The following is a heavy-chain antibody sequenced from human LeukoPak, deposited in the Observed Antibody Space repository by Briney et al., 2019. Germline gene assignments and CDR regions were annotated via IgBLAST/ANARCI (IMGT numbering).Heavy chain of an antibody. J-gene: IGHJ4*02. CDR1: GGTFSSYA. CDR3: ARDAQDGSVRGVYFDY. Sequence: GASVKVSCKASGGTFSSYAISWVRQAPGQGLEWMGGIIPIFGTANYAQKFQGRVTITADESTSTAYMELSTLRSEDTALYYCARDAQDGSVRGVYFDYWGQGTLVTVSS. V-gene: IGHV1-69*13. D-gene: IGHD3-10*01. CDR2: IIPIFGTA.